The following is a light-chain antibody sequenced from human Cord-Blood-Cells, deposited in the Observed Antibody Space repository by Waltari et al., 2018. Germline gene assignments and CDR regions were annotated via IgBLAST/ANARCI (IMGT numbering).Light chain of an antibody. CDR3: AAWDDSLSGYWV. J-gene: IGLJ3*02. V-gene: IGLV1-47*01. CDR2: RNN. CDR1: SSPTGSHY. Sequence: QPVLTQPPSAAGTPAQRVTISCAGTSSPTGSHYVSCYQTPPGTAPKLLIYRNNHRPSGFPDRFSGSKSGTSPSLAISGLRSEDEADYYCAAWDDSLSGYWVFGGGTKLTVL.